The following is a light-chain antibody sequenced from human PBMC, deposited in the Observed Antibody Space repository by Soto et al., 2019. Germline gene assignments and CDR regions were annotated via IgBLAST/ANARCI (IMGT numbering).Light chain of an antibody. CDR3: LHHSAYPYT. V-gene: IGKV1-17*02. CDR2: AAS. CDR1: QDIRND. J-gene: IGKJ2*01. Sequence: DIQMTQSPSSLSASVGDRITVTCRAGQDIRNDLGWYQQKPGKPPKHLIYAASSLHSGVPSRFSGNGSGTEFTLTIANLQPGDFATYYCLHHSAYPYTFGQGTKLEIK.